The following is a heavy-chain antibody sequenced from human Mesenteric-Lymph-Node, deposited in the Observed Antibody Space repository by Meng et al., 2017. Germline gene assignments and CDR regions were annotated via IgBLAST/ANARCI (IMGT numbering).Heavy chain of an antibody. CDR1: GFTFSSYE. V-gene: IGHV3-48*03. Sequence: GESLKISCAASGFTFSSYEMNWVRQAPGKGLEWVSYISSSGSTIYYADSVKGRFTISRDNSKNTVYLLMSSLRDEDTATYYCALKGSASYYDVWGQGTMVTVSS. J-gene: IGHJ3*01. D-gene: IGHD1-26*01. CDR3: ALKGSASYYDV. CDR2: ISSSGSTI.